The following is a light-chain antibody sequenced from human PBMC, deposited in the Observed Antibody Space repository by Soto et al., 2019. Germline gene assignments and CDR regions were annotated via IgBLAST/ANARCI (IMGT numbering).Light chain of an antibody. CDR1: QSLSSNS. V-gene: IGKV3-20*01. CDR2: GAS. J-gene: IGKJ2*01. Sequence: EIVLTQSPGTLSLSPGERATLSCGASQSLSSNSLAWYQQKPGQAPRLLIYGASSRATGIPDRFSGSGSGTDFTLTSSRLEPYDFAVYYCQQYGTSPYTFGQGTKLESK. CDR3: QQYGTSPYT.